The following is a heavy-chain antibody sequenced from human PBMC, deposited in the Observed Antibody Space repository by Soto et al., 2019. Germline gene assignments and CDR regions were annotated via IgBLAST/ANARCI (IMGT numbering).Heavy chain of an antibody. CDR3: AKVRTSLGFSHFYYGMDV. CDR1: GFTFTTYA. J-gene: IGHJ6*02. Sequence: EVQLLESGGELLQPGESLRLSCVAFGFTFTTYALAWVRQAPGKGLDWVSTITSTGGRAYYADSVEGRFTISRDSSENTLYLHLNNLRTEDTAVYYCAKVRTSLGFSHFYYGMDVWGQGTSVIVSS. CDR2: ITSTGGRA. D-gene: IGHD1-7*01. V-gene: IGHV3-23*01.